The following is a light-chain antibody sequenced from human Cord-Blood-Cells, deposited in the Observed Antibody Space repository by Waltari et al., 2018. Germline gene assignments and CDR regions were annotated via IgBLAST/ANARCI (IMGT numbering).Light chain of an antibody. CDR2: EVS. CDR3: SSYTSSSTLV. Sequence: QSALTQPASVSGPPGPSITISCTGTSSDVGGYNYVSWYQQHPGKAPKLIIYEVSNRPSGVSNRFSCSKSGNTASLTISGLQAEDEADYYCSSYTSSSTLVFGTGTKVTVL. CDR1: SSDVGGYNY. J-gene: IGLJ1*01. V-gene: IGLV2-14*01.